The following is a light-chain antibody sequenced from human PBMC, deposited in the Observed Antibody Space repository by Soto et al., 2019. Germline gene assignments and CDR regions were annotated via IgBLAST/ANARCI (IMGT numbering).Light chain of an antibody. Sequence: DIQMTQSPSTLSASVGDRVTITCRASQSISRSLAWYQHQPGKAPKLLIYDASSLESGVPSRFSGIGSGTEFTLSISSLQPEDFGTYYCQQCYMGWTFGQGTMVAIK. CDR3: QQCYMGWT. CDR2: DAS. V-gene: IGKV1-5*01. CDR1: QSISRS. J-gene: IGKJ1*01.